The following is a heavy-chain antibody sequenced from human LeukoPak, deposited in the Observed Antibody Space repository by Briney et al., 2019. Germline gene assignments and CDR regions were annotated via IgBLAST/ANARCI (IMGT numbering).Heavy chain of an antibody. Sequence: SVKVSCKASGGIFSSFAISWVRQAPGQGLEWMGGIIPVFGRGNYAQKFQGRVTITADESTSTAYMELSSLRSEDTAVYYCARALGGYSYGNDYWGQGTLVTVSS. CDR3: ARALGGYSYGNDY. D-gene: IGHD5-18*01. V-gene: IGHV1-69*13. J-gene: IGHJ4*02. CDR2: IIPVFGRG. CDR1: GGIFSSFA.